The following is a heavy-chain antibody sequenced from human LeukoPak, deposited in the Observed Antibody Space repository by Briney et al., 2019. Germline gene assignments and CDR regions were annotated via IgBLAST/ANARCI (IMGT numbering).Heavy chain of an antibody. Sequence: ASVKVSCKASGYTFTSHGISWVRQAPGQGLEWMGWISAYNGNTNYAQKLQGRVTMTTDTSTSTAYMELRSLRSDDTAVYYCARAERITIFGVVIRTDAFDIWGQGTMVTVSS. CDR3: ARAERITIFGVVIRTDAFDI. CDR2: ISAYNGNT. J-gene: IGHJ3*02. CDR1: GYTFTSHG. D-gene: IGHD3-3*01. V-gene: IGHV1-18*01.